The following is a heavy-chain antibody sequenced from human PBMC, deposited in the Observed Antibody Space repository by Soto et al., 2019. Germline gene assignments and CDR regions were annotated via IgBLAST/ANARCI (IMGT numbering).Heavy chain of an antibody. CDR3: TRENAAAAPPTLDY. CDR2: ISVSNGYT. CDR1: GYPFTTYG. Sequence: ASVKVSCKASGYPFTTYGINWVRQAPGQGLEWMGWISVSNGYTNYAQNLQGRVTMTADTSTNVAYMELRSLRSDDTAVYYCTRENAAAAPPTLDYWGHGTLVTVFS. V-gene: IGHV1-18*01. J-gene: IGHJ4*01. D-gene: IGHD6-13*01.